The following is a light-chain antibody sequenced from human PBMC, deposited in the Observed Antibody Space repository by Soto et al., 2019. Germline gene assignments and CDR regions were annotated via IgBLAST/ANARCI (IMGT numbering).Light chain of an antibody. V-gene: IGLV2-14*01. CDR2: EVS. CDR3: SPYTSGSTRV. J-gene: IGLJ3*02. Sequence: QSALTQPASVSGSPGQSITISCTGTSSDVGGYNYVSWYQQHPGKAPKLMIYEVSNRPSGVSNRFSGSKSGNTASLTISGRQAEDEADYYCSPYTSGSTRVFGGGT. CDR1: SSDVGGYNY.